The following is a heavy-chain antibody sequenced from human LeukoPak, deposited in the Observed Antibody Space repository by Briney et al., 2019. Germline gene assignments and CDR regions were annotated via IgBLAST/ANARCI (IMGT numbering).Heavy chain of an antibody. Sequence: GRSLRLSCAASGFTFSSYAMHWVRQAPGKGPEWVAVISYDGSNKYYADSVKGRFTISRDNSKNTLYLQMNSLRAEDTAVYYCARLGGIAAAGLASRLIDYWGQGTLVTVSS. J-gene: IGHJ4*02. D-gene: IGHD6-13*01. V-gene: IGHV3-30-3*01. CDR1: GFTFSSYA. CDR3: ARLGGIAAAGLASRLIDY. CDR2: ISYDGSNK.